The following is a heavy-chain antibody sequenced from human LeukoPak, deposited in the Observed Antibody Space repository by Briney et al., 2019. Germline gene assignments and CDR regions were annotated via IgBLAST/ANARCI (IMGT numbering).Heavy chain of an antibody. V-gene: IGHV1-2*02. Sequence: GASVKVSCKASGYTFSDYAIHWVRQAPGQGLEWMGWVNPNTGGTSYAQKFQGRVTMTRDTSTSTVYMELSSLRSEDTAVYYCARGPVRGVILGAFDIWGQGTMVTVSS. D-gene: IGHD3-10*02. CDR2: VNPNTGGT. CDR3: ARGPVRGVILGAFDI. J-gene: IGHJ3*02. CDR1: GYTFSDYA.